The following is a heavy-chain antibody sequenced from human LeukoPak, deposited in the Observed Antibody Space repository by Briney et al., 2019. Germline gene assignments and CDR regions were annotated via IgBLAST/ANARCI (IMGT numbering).Heavy chain of an antibody. Sequence: SETLSLTCTVSGGSVSSGSYYWSWIRQPPGKGLKWIGYIYYSGSTNYNPSLKSRVTISVDTSKNQFSLKLSSVTAADTAVYYCAREDSSSWYRWFDPWGQGTLVTVSS. CDR1: GGSVSSGSYY. D-gene: IGHD6-13*01. CDR2: IYYSGST. CDR3: AREDSSSWYRWFDP. V-gene: IGHV4-61*01. J-gene: IGHJ5*02.